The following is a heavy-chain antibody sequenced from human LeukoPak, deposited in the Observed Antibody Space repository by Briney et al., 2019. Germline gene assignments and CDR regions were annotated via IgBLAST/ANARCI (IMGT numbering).Heavy chain of an antibody. CDR3: ARESSGWYYYYMDV. CDR2: ISAYNGNT. V-gene: IGHV1-18*01. Sequence: ASVKVSCKASGYTFTSYGISWVRQAPGQGLEWMGWISAYNGNTNYAQKLQGRVTMTTDTSTSTAYMELRSLRSDDTAVSYCARESSGWYYYYMDVWGKGTTVTVSS. CDR1: GYTFTSYG. D-gene: IGHD6-19*01. J-gene: IGHJ6*03.